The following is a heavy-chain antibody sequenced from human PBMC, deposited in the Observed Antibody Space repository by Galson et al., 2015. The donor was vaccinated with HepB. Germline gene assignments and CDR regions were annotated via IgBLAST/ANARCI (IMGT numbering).Heavy chain of an antibody. D-gene: IGHD6-13*01. V-gene: IGHV5-10-1*01. CDR1: GYSFTSYW. CDR2: IDPSDSYT. CDR3: ARRRTGIAAAGTHDAFDI. Sequence: QSGAEVKKPGESLRISCKGSGYSFTSYWISWVRQMPGKGLEWMGRIDPSDSYTNYSPSFQGHVTISADKSISTAYLQWSSLKASDTAMYYCARRRTGIAAAGTHDAFDIWGQGTMVTVSS. J-gene: IGHJ3*02.